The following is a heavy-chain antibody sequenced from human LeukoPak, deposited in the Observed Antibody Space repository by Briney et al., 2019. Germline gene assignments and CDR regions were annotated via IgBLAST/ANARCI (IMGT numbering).Heavy chain of an antibody. CDR2: FDPEDGET. Sequence: ASVKVSCKVSGHTLTELSMHWVRQAPGNGLAWLGRFDPEDGETIYAQKFQGRVTMTEDTATDTAYMELSSLRSEDTAVYYCATRSGYSGYDYGNWYFDLWGRGTLVTVSS. D-gene: IGHD5-12*01. CDR3: ATRSGYSGYDYGNWYFDL. CDR1: GHTLTELS. V-gene: IGHV1-24*01. J-gene: IGHJ2*01.